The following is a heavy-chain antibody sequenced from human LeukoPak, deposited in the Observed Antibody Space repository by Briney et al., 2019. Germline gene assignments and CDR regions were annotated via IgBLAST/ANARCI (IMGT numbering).Heavy chain of an antibody. D-gene: IGHD5-12*01. CDR3: ARAHYGGYTRRRYYFDY. V-gene: IGHV4-61*01. J-gene: IGHJ4*02. CDR2: IYYSGST. CDR1: GGSVSSGSYY. Sequence: SGTLSPTCTVSGGSVSSGSYYWSWIRQPPGKGLEWIGYIYYSGSTNYNPSLKSRVTISVDTSKNQFSLKLSSVTAADTAVYYCARAHYGGYTRRRYYFDYWGQGTLVTVSS.